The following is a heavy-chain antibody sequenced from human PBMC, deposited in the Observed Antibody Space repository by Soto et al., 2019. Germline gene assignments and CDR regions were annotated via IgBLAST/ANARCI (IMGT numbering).Heavy chain of an antibody. CDR1: GGSISSHY. J-gene: IGHJ4*02. D-gene: IGHD2-15*01. Sequence: SETLSLTCTVSGGSISSHYWSWIRQPPGKGLEWIGYIYYSGSTNYNPSLKSRVTISVDTSKNQFSLKLSSVTAADTAVYYCARAPPIVVVVAADLYFDYWGQGTLVTVSS. CDR2: IYYSGST. CDR3: ARAPPIVVVVAADLYFDY. V-gene: IGHV4-59*11.